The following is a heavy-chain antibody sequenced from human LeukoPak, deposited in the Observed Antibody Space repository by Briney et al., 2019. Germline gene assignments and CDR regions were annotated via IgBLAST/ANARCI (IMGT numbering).Heavy chain of an antibody. CDR2: IKSNADGGTT. V-gene: IGHV3-15*01. Sequence: PGGSLRLSCAASGFTFSNAWMSWVRQAPGKGLEWVGRIKSNADGGTTDYAAPVKGRFIILRDDSENTLYLQMNSLKTEDTAVYYCSTDVGYFDYWGQGTLVS. CDR1: GFTFSNAW. CDR3: STDVGYFDY. J-gene: IGHJ4*02.